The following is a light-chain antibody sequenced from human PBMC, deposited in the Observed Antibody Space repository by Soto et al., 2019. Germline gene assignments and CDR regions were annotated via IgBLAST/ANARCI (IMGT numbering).Light chain of an antibody. CDR3: QQYNYWPPLT. CDR2: DAS. V-gene: IGKV3-15*01. J-gene: IGKJ4*01. CDR1: QSVNSN. Sequence: EIVMTQSPATLSVSPGERATLSCRASQSVNSNLAWYRQKPGQAPRLLISDASTRATGVPARVSVSGSGTEYTLTISSLQSEDSGIYYCQQYNYWPPLTFGGGAKVEIK.